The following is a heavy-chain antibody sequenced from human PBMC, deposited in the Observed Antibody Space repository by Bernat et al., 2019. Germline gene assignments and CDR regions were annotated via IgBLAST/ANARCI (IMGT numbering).Heavy chain of an antibody. Sequence: EVQLLESGGGLVQPGGSLRLSCAASGFTFSNYAMSWVRQAPGKGLEYVSDISGGGRSTYYADSVKGRFTISRDNSKNTLYLQMNSLRAEDTAIYYCAKDHVRDGTYYYMDVWGKGTTVTVSS. CDR1: GFTFSNYA. CDR3: AKDHVRDGTYYYMDV. J-gene: IGHJ6*03. V-gene: IGHV3-23*01. D-gene: IGHD2-21*02. CDR2: ISGGGRST.